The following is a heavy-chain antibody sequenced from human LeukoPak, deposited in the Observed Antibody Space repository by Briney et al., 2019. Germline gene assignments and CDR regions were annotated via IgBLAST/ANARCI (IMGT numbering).Heavy chain of an antibody. J-gene: IGHJ4*02. D-gene: IGHD3-9*01. CDR1: GGSISSGDYY. V-gene: IGHV4-30-4*08. CDR2: IYYSGST. Sequence: SETLSLPCTVSGGSISSGDYYWSWIRQPPGKGLEWIGYIYYSGSTYYNPSLKSRVTISVDTSKNQFSLKLSSVTAADTAVYYCARLRLRYFDWTNRNDYWGQGTLVTVSS. CDR3: ARLRLRYFDWTNRNDY.